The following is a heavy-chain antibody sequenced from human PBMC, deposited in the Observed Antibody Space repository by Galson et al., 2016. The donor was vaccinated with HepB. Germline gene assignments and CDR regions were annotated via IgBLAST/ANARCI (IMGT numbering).Heavy chain of an antibody. CDR1: GFTFNNYG. D-gene: IGHD1-26*01. Sequence: SLRLSCAASGFTFNNYGMPCVRQAPGHGLEVVSSISPSGDSTDYADSVKGRFTISRDNSKNTLSLQMNSLRGEDTAVYYCVQGSTAPAVWGKGTTVTVSS. CDR3: VQGSTAPAV. J-gene: IGHJ6*04. CDR2: ISPSGDST. V-gene: IGHV3-23*01.